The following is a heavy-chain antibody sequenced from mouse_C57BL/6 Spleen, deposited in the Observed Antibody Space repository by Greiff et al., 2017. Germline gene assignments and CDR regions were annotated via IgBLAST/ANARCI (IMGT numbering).Heavy chain of an antibody. CDR3: SRGTGTRYYAKDY. Sequence: QVQLQQPGAELVQPGASVKLSCKASGYTFTSYWMHWVKQRPGRGLEWIGRIDPNSGGTTYNEKFKSKATLTVDKPSSTAYMQLSSLTSEDSAVYYCSRGTGTRYYAKDYWGQVASVTVSS. J-gene: IGHJ4*01. V-gene: IGHV1-72*01. CDR2: IDPNSGGT. D-gene: IGHD4-1*01. CDR1: GYTFTSYW.